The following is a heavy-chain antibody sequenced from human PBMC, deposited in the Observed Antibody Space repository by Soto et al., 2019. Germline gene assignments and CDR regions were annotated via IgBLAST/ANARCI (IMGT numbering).Heavy chain of an antibody. Sequence: PSETLSLTCAVYGGSFSGYYWSWIRQPPGKGLEWIGEINHSGGTNYNPSLKSRVTISVDTSKNQFSLKLSSVTAADTAVYYCAGGYCTNGVCFNPYWFDPWGQGTLVTVS. D-gene: IGHD2-8*01. CDR3: AGGYCTNGVCFNPYWFDP. CDR2: INHSGGT. CDR1: GGSFSGYY. V-gene: IGHV4-34*01. J-gene: IGHJ5*02.